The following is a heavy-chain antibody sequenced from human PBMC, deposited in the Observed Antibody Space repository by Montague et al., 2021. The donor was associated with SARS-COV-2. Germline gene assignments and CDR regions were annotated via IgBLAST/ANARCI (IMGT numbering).Heavy chain of an antibody. J-gene: IGHJ4*02. V-gene: IGHV4-59*01. D-gene: IGHD6-19*01. CDR1: GDSISTYF. CDR2: VSDNGGT. Sequence: SETLSLTCTVSGDSISTYFWNWFLQSPRKRLLWFVCVSDNGGTTYYHSPKSRIAISVATTKNQFSLQLTAVTAADTAAYYCARGRGWLVFDDWGQGNLVTVSS. CDR3: ARGRGWLVFDD.